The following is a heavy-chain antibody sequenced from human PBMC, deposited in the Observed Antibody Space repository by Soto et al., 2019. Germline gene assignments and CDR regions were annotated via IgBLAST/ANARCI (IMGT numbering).Heavy chain of an antibody. Sequence: SVKVSCKPSGGTLRTYVISWVRQAPGQGLEWMGGIIPVFGTRKYAQKFQGRVTITADESASTAYMDMRSLRSEDTAVYYCASPSYYYDSSRYYPLGALDIWGQGTMVTV. J-gene: IGHJ3*02. CDR3: ASPSYYYDSSRYYPLGALDI. V-gene: IGHV1-69*13. CDR1: GGTLRTYV. D-gene: IGHD3-22*01. CDR2: IIPVFGTR.